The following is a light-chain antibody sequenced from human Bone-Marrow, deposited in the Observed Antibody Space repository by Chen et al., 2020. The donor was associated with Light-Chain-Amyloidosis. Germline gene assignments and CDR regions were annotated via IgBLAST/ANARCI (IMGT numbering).Light chain of an antibody. CDR2: KSN. CDR1: SSNIGSNY. Sequence: QSLLTQPPSASGTPAQRVTISCPGSSSNIGSNYVIWYQQLPGTAPKLLLYKSNERPSGVPERVSGSKSGSSASLAISGLRSEDEADYYCATWDDSLSGWVFGGGTKLTVL. CDR3: ATWDDSLSGWV. V-gene: IGLV1-47*01. J-gene: IGLJ3*02.